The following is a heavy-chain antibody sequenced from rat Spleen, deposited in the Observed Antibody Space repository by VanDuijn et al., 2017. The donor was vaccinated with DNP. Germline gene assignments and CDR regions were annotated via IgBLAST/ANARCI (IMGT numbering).Heavy chain of an antibody. J-gene: IGHJ2*01. CDR1: GFTFSNSD. CDR2: ISTSGGST. Sequence: EVQLVESGGGLVQPGRSMKLSCAASGFTFSNSDMAWVRQAPTKGLEWVASISTSGGSTYYRDSVKGRFTISRDNAKSTLYLQMDSLRSEDTATYYCATSGQQHRDYFDYWGQGVMVTVSS. D-gene: IGHD1-10*01. CDR3: ATSGQQHRDYFDY. V-gene: IGHV5-25*01.